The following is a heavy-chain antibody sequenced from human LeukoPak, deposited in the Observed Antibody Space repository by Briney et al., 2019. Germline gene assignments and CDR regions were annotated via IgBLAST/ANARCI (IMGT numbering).Heavy chain of an antibody. Sequence: GGSLRLSCAASGFTFSSYEMNWVRQAPGKGLEWVSYISGSSSYIYYADSMKGRFTISRHNAKNSLYLQMNNLSAEDTAIYYCARADSNIAARRIGFDSWGQGTLVTVSS. CDR3: ARADSNIAARRIGFDS. CDR1: GFTFSSYE. D-gene: IGHD6-6*01. J-gene: IGHJ4*02. CDR2: ISGSSSYI. V-gene: IGHV3-48*03.